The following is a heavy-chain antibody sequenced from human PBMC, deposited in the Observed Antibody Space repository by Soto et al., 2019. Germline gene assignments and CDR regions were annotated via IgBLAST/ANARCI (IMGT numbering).Heavy chain of an antibody. CDR2: ISSSGSTI. V-gene: IGHV3-48*03. J-gene: IGHJ4*02. CDR3: ARAPYYYDSSGYYLLPYFDY. D-gene: IGHD3-22*01. Sequence: SLGLSCAASGFSFGSYEMNLFVHAAVKWLERVSYISSSGSTIYYADSVKGRFTISRDNAKNSLYLQMNSLRAEDTAVYYCARAPYYYDSSGYYLLPYFDYSGQGTLVTVSS. CDR1: GFSFGSYE.